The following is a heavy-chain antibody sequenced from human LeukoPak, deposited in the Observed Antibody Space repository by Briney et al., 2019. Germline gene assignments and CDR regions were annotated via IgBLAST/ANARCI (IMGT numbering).Heavy chain of an antibody. Sequence: GGSLRLSCAASGFTVSSNHMSWVRQAPGKGLEWVSVIYSGGRTYYSDFVKGRFTISRDNSKNTLYLQMKSLRAEDTAVYYCARGPYYFDSSGYYQPFHYWGQGTLVTVSS. CDR3: ARGPYYFDSSGYYQPFHY. CDR2: IYSGGRT. D-gene: IGHD3-22*01. CDR1: GFTVSSNH. J-gene: IGHJ4*02. V-gene: IGHV3-53*01.